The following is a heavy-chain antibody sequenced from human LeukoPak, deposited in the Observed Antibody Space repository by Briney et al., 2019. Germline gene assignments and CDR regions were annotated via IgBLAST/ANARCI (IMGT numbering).Heavy chain of an antibody. J-gene: IGHJ4*02. D-gene: IGHD3-3*01. Sequence: ASVKVSCKASGYTFTSYGISWVRQTPGQGLEWMGWISAYNGNTNYAQKLQGRVIMTTDTSTSSAYIELRSLRSDDPAAYYCARGEETYYNFWSGYYFDYWGQGTLVTVSS. CDR2: ISAYNGNT. CDR1: GYTFTSYG. CDR3: ARGEETYYNFWSGYYFDY. V-gene: IGHV1-18*01.